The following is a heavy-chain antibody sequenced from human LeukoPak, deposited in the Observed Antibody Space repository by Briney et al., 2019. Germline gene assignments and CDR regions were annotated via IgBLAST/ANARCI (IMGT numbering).Heavy chain of an antibody. CDR3: ARHLPNYGGNRGIFDY. CDR1: GGSISSYY. J-gene: IGHJ4*02. Sequence: SETLSLTCTVSGGSISSYYWSWIRQPPGKGLEWIGYIYYSGSTNYNPSLKSRVTISVDTSKNQFSLKLSSVTAADTAVYYCARHLPNYGGNRGIFDYWGQGTLVTVSS. CDR2: IYYSGST. V-gene: IGHV4-59*08. D-gene: IGHD4/OR15-4a*01.